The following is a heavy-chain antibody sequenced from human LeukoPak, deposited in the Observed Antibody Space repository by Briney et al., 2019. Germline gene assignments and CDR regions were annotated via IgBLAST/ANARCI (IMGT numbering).Heavy chain of an antibody. CDR3: ARDKSSGYYYFDY. V-gene: IGHV3-23*01. CDR2: ISASGSAT. D-gene: IGHD3-22*01. CDR1: GFIFSNYG. J-gene: IGHJ4*02. Sequence: GGSLRLSCAASGFIFSNYGMNWVRQAPGKGLEWVAAISASGSATSYADSVKGRFTISRDNSKNTPYLQMNSLRAEDTALYYCARDKSSGYYYFDYWGQGTLVTVSS.